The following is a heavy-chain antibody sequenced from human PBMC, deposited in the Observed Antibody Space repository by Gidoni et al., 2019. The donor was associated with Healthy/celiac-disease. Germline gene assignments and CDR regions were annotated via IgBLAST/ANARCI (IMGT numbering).Heavy chain of an antibody. Sequence: QVQLVESGGGVVQPGRSLRLSCAASGFTFSSYGMHWVRQAPGKGLEWVAVIWYDGSNKYYADSVKGRFTISRDNSKNTLYLQMNSLLAEDTAVYYCARDRGKDSGSYYNGGAFDIWGQGTMVTVSS. CDR3: ARDRGKDSGSYYNGGAFDI. J-gene: IGHJ3*02. CDR2: IWYDGSNK. V-gene: IGHV3-33*01. D-gene: IGHD3-10*01. CDR1: GFTFSSYG.